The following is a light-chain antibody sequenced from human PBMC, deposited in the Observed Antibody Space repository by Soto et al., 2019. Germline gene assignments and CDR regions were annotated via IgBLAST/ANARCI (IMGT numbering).Light chain of an antibody. Sequence: DIQMTQYPPTLSASVGDRVTITCRASQSIRHYLAWYQQMPGKAPKLLIYGASTLQSGVPSRFSGSGSGTEFTLTISSLQPHDFGTYFCQHHNSYSQTFGQGTTV. CDR2: GAS. V-gene: IGKV1-5*01. CDR3: QHHNSYSQT. CDR1: QSIRHY. J-gene: IGKJ1*01.